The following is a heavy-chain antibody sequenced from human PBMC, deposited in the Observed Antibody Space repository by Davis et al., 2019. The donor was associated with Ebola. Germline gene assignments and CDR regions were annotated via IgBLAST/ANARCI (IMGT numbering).Heavy chain of an antibody. CDR1: GGSISSSSYY. CDR2: IYYSGST. Sequence: GSLRLSCTVSGGSISSSSYYWGWIRQPPGKGLEWIGSIYYSGSTYYNPSLKSRVIISVDTSKNQFSLKLSSVTAADTAVYYCARLHNFYSTQYYFDSWGQGTLVTVSS. D-gene: IGHD3-3*01. CDR3: ARLHNFYSTQYYFDS. J-gene: IGHJ4*02. V-gene: IGHV4-39*01.